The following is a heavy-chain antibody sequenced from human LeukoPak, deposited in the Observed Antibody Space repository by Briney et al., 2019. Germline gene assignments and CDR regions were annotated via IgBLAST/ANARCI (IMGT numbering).Heavy chain of an antibody. CDR1: GYIFTNYW. CDR2: IYPGDSDT. D-gene: IGHD3-10*01. CDR3: ARRPPPDYGSGSVNYYFDY. Sequence: GGSLKISCKGSGYIFTNYWIGWVRQMPGKGLEWMGIIYPGDSDTRYSPSFQGQVTISADKSISTAYLQWSSLKASDTAMYYCARRPPPDYGSGSVNYYFDYWGQGTLVTVSS. J-gene: IGHJ4*02. V-gene: IGHV5-51*01.